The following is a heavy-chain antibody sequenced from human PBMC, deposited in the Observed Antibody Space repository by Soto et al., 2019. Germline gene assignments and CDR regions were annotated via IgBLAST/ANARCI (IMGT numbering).Heavy chain of an antibody. CDR2: IWYDGSNK. D-gene: IGHD3-16*02. V-gene: IGHV3-33*01. Sequence: QVQLVESGGGVVQPGRSLRLSCAASGFTFSSYGMHWVRQAPGKGLEWVAVIWYDGSNKYYADSVKGRFTISRDNSKNSLYLQRDSLRAEDTAVYYCARDPYYDYVWGRYRGGRYYYGMDVWGQGTTVTVSS. CDR1: GFTFSSYG. CDR3: ARDPYYDYVWGRYRGGRYYYGMDV. J-gene: IGHJ6*02.